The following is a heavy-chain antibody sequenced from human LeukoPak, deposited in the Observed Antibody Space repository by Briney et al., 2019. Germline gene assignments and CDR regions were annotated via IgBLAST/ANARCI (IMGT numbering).Heavy chain of an antibody. D-gene: IGHD3-10*01. Sequence: SETLSLTCTVSGGSISSGDYYWGWLRQPPGKGLEWIGYIYYSGSTYYNPSLKSRVTISVDTSKNQFSLKLSSVTAADTAVYYCAREVQVTYYYGSGSYSYFDYWGQGTLVTVSS. CDR3: AREVQVTYYYGSGSYSYFDY. J-gene: IGHJ4*02. V-gene: IGHV4-30-4*01. CDR1: GGSISSGDYY. CDR2: IYYSGST.